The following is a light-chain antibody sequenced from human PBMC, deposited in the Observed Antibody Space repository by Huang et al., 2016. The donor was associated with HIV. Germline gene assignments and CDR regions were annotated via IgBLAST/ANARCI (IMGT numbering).Light chain of an antibody. Sequence: EIVLTQSPGTLSLSPGERATLSCRASQTITNNYLAWYQQKPGQAPRLLIFGASSRATGIPDRFSGSGSGTDFSLTISRVEPEDFAVYYCQQYRGSTRTFGQGTKVEIK. CDR3: QQYRGSTRT. CDR2: GAS. J-gene: IGKJ1*01. V-gene: IGKV3-20*01. CDR1: QTITNNY.